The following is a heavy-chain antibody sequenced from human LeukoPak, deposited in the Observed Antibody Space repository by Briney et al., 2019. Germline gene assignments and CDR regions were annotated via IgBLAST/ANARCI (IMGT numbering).Heavy chain of an antibody. V-gene: IGHV3-48*03. CDR3: ARNGYFNY. J-gene: IGHJ4*02. CDR2: IDTSGDTI. D-gene: IGHD1-14*01. CDR1: GFTFSTFE. Sequence: GGSLTLSCAASGFTFSTFEMNWVRQAPEKGLEWVSYIDTSGDTIYYADSVKGRFTISRDNAKNSLYLQMNSLRAEDTAVYYCARNGYFNYWGQGTLVTVSS.